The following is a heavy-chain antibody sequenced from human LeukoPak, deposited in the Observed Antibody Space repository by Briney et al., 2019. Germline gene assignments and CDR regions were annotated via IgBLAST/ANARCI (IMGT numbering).Heavy chain of an antibody. CDR1: GGSVSSYY. Sequence: SETLSLTCTVSGGSVSSYYWSWIRQPPGKGLEWIGYIYYSGSTNYNPSLKNRVTISVDTSKNQFSMKLSSVTAADTAVYHCARDNWQYGSSMDVWGQGTTVTVSS. J-gene: IGHJ6*02. D-gene: IGHD1-20*01. CDR3: ARDNWQYGSSMDV. CDR2: IYYSGST. V-gene: IGHV4-59*02.